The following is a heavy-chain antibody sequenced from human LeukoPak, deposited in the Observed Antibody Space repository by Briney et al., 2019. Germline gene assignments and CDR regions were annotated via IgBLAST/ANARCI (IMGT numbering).Heavy chain of an antibody. CDR2: IYYSGST. Sequence: PSETLSLTCTVSGGSISSYYWSWIRQPPGKGLEWIGYIYYSGSTNYNPSLKSRVTISVDTSKNQFPLKLSSVTAADTAVYYCAREEKGWFGAHAFDIWGQGTMVTVSS. J-gene: IGHJ3*02. D-gene: IGHD3-10*01. CDR3: AREEKGWFGAHAFDI. CDR1: GGSISSYY. V-gene: IGHV4-59*01.